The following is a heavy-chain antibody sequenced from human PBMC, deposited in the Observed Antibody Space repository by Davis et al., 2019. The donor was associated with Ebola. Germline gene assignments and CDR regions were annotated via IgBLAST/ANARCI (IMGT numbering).Heavy chain of an antibody. CDR1: GFTFSSYA. J-gene: IGHJ6*02. CDR3: ARVREYSSSSYYYYYGMDV. D-gene: IGHD6-13*01. Sequence: GESLKISCAASGFTFSSYAMHWVRQAPGKGLEWVANIKQDGSEKYYVDSVKGRFTISRDNAKNSLYLQMNSLRAEDTAVYYCARVREYSSSSYYYYYGMDVWGQGTTVTVSS. CDR2: IKQDGSEK. V-gene: IGHV3-7*03.